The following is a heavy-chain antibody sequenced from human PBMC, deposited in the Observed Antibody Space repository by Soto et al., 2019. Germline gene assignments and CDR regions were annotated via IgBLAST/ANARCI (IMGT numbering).Heavy chain of an antibody. J-gene: IGHJ4*02. Sequence: SETLSLTCAVYGGSFSGYYWSWIRQPLGKGLEWIGEINHSGSTNYNPSLKSRVTISVDTSKNQFSLKLSSVTAADTAVYYWGGGPQDGCYGPSSSRSGPYYFDYWGQGTLVTVSS. CDR3: GGGPQDGCYGPSSSRSGPYYFDY. CDR2: INHSGST. V-gene: IGHV4-34*01. CDR1: GGSFSGYY. D-gene: IGHD6-13*01.